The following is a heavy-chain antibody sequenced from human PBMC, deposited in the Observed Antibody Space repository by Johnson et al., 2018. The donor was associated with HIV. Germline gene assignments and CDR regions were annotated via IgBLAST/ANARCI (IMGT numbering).Heavy chain of an antibody. CDR3: TRGGITIVGVVDAFDI. V-gene: IGHV3-49*04. J-gene: IGHJ3*02. CDR2: IRSKAYGGTT. CDR1: GFTFGDYA. D-gene: IGHD3-3*01. Sequence: VQLVESGGGLVKPGGSLRLSCATSGFTFGDYALSWVRQTPGKGLEWVGFIRSKAYGGTTEYAASVKGRFTISRDDSKSIAYLKMNSLKTEDTAVYYCTRGGITIVGVVDAFDIWGQGTMVTVSS.